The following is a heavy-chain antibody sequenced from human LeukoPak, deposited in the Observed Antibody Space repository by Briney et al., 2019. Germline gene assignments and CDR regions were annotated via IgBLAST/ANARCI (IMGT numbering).Heavy chain of an antibody. CDR2: IYHSGST. Sequence: SETLSLTCTVSGGSISSGGYYWSWIRQPPGKGLEWIGYIYHSGSTYYNPSLKSRVTISVDRSKNQFSLKLSSVTAADTAVYYCARDQGFSIAAAGDWGQGTLVTVSS. D-gene: IGHD6-13*01. J-gene: IGHJ4*02. CDR1: GGSISSGGYY. CDR3: ARDQGFSIAAAGD. V-gene: IGHV4-30-2*01.